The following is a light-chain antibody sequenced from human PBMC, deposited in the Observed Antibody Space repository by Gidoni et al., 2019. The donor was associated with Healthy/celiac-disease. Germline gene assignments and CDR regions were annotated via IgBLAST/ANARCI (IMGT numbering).Light chain of an antibody. CDR1: QSISSY. J-gene: IGKJ2*01. V-gene: IGKV1-39*01. Sequence: DIQMPQSPSSLSASVGDRVTITCRASQSISSYLNWYQLKPGKAPKLLIYAASSLQSGVPSRFSGSGSGTDFTLTISRLQPEDFATYYCQQSNSTPHTFAQGTKLEIK. CDR2: AAS. CDR3: QQSNSTPHT.